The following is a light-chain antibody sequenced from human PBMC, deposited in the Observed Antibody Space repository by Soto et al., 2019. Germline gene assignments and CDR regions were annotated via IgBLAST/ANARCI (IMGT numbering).Light chain of an antibody. CDR1: SSNIGSNY. CDR3: ASGDDSLSGPYVV. J-gene: IGLJ2*01. CDR2: RNN. V-gene: IGLV1-47*01. Sequence: QSVLTQPPSASGTPGQRVTISCSGSSSNIGSNYVYWYQQLPGTAPKLLIYRNNQRPSGVPDRFSGSKSGTSASLAISGLRFEDEADSYCASGDDSLSGPYVVFGGGTKLTVL.